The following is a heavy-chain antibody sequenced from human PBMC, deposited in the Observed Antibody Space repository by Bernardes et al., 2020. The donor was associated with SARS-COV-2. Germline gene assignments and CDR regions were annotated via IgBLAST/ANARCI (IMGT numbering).Heavy chain of an antibody. CDR1: GFTFSNFA. CDR3: AKDSMTTFGVPGFGMDV. J-gene: IGHJ6*02. D-gene: IGHD3-3*01. V-gene: IGHV3-23*01. CDR2: IRASGGST. Sequence: GGSLRLSCGAFGFTFSNFAMYWVRQAPGKGLEWVSGIRASGGSTYHADSVKGRFTISRDNSKNTLYLQMNGLRAEDTAIYYCAKDSMTTFGVPGFGMDVWGQGTTVTVSS.